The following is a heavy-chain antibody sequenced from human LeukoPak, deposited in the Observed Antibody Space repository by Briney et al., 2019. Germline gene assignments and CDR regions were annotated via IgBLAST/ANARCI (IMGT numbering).Heavy chain of an antibody. CDR3: ARASAPLGYDFWSGRKNWFDP. CDR1: GGSISSYY. CDR2: IYTSGST. D-gene: IGHD3-3*01. V-gene: IGHV4-4*07. Sequence: PSETLSLTCTVSGGSISSYYWSWIRQPAGKGLEWVGRIYTSGSTNYNPSLKSRVTISVDTSKNQFSLKLSSVTAADTAVYYCARASAPLGYDFWSGRKNWFDPWGQGTLVTVSS. J-gene: IGHJ5*02.